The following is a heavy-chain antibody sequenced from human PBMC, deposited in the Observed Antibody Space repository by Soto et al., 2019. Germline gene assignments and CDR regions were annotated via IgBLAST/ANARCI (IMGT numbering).Heavy chain of an antibody. Sequence: PSETLSLTCAVSGGSISSSNWWSWVRQPPGKGLEWIGEIYHSGSTNYNPSLKSRVTISVDKSKNQFSLKLSSVTAADTAVYYCARLRVVPAAPREGFDYWGQGTLVTVPS. J-gene: IGHJ4*02. D-gene: IGHD2-2*01. V-gene: IGHV4-4*02. CDR1: GGSISSSNW. CDR3: ARLRVVPAAPREGFDY. CDR2: IYHSGST.